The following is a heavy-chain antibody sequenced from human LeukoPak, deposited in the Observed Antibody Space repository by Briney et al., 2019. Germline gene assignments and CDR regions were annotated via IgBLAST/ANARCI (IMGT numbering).Heavy chain of an antibody. J-gene: IGHJ5*02. V-gene: IGHV3-30*02. CDR1: GFSFSSYG. Sequence: GGSLRLSCAASGFSFSSYGMHWVRQAPGKGLEWVAFIRYDGTNKYYADSVKGRFTISRDNAKNSLYLQMNSLRAEDTAVYYCARGRGWFDPWGQGTLVTVSS. CDR2: IRYDGTNK. CDR3: ARGRGWFDP.